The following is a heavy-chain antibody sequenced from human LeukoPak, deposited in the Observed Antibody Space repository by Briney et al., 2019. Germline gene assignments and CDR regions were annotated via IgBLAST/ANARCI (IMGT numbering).Heavy chain of an antibody. V-gene: IGHV4-34*01. D-gene: IGHD5-18*01. CDR2: INHSGST. CDR3: AREGYNYGRSYYYGMDV. Sequence: SETLSLTCAVYGGSFSTYYWTWTRQPPGKGLEWIGEINHSGSTNYNPSLKSRVTISVDMSKNQFSLKLSSGTAADTAVYYCAREGYNYGRSYYYGMDVWGQGTTVTVSS. CDR1: GGSFSTYY. J-gene: IGHJ6*02.